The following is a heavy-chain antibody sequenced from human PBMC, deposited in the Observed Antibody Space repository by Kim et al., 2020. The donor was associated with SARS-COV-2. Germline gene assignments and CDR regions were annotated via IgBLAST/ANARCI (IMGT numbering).Heavy chain of an antibody. CDR1: GYTFTGYY. V-gene: IGHV1-2*02. CDR3: ARWVGLHVPENWFSP. D-gene: IGHD3-10*01. Sequence: ASVKVSCKASGYTFTGYYMHWVRQAPGQGLEWMGWINPNSGGTNYAQKFQGRVTMTRDTSISTAYMELRRLRSDDTAVYYCARWVGLHVPENWFSPWGQGTLVTVSS. CDR2: INPNSGGT. J-gene: IGHJ5*02.